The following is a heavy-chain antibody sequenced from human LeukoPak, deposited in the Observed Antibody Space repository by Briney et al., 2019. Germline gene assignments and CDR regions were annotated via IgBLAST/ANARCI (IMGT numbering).Heavy chain of an antibody. D-gene: IGHD6-13*01. Sequence: SEILSLTCTVSGDSISSYYWSWIRQPAGKGLEWIGRFYTSGSTNYNPSLKSRVTMSVDTSKNQFSLKLSSVTAADTAVYYCARGSSWSPHFDYWGQGTLVTVSS. CDR3: ARGSSWSPHFDY. V-gene: IGHV4-4*07. CDR1: GDSISSYY. J-gene: IGHJ4*02. CDR2: FYTSGST.